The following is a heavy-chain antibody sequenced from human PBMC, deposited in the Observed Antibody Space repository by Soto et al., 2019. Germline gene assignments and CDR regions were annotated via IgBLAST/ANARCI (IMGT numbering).Heavy chain of an antibody. Sequence: SETLSLTCTVSGGSISSGDYYWSWIRQPPGKGLEWIGYIYYSGSTYYNPSLKSRVTISVDTSKNQFSLKLSSVTAADTAVYYCGRVWGYCTTGVCYTDFDIWGQGTMVTVSS. CDR3: GRVWGYCTTGVCYTDFDI. D-gene: IGHD2-8*01. V-gene: IGHV4-30-4*01. J-gene: IGHJ3*02. CDR2: IYYSGST. CDR1: GGSISSGDYY.